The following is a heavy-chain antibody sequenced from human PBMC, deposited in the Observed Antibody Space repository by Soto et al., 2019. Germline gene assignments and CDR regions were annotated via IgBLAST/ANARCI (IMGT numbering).Heavy chain of an antibody. Sequence: GGSLRLSCAASGFAFSSYGMHWVRQAPGKGLEWVAVIWYDGSNKYYADSVKGRFTISRDNSKNTLYLQMNSLRAEDTAVYYCGGSGSGGYMDVWGKGTMVTVSS. J-gene: IGHJ6*03. CDR2: IWYDGSNK. CDR1: GFAFSSYG. CDR3: GGSGSGGYMDV. V-gene: IGHV3-33*01. D-gene: IGHD3-10*01.